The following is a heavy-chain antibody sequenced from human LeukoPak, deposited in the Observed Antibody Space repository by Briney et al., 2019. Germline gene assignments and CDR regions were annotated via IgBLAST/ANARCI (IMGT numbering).Heavy chain of an antibody. CDR1: GFTFSSYS. J-gene: IGHJ2*01. Sequence: GGSLRLSCAASGFTFSSYSMNWVRQAPGKGLEWVSSISSSSSYIYYADSVKGRFTISSDNAKNSLYLQMNSLRAEDTAVYYCARGGYSYGPHWYLHLWRRGTLVTVSS. CDR2: ISSSSSYI. D-gene: IGHD5-18*01. CDR3: ARGGYSYGPHWYLHL. V-gene: IGHV3-21*01.